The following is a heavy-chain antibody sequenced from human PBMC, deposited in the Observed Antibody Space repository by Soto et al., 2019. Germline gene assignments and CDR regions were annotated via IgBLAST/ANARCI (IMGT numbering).Heavy chain of an antibody. CDR1: GFTFSNAW. J-gene: IGHJ3*02. CDR2: IKSKTDGGTT. V-gene: IGHV3-15*07. D-gene: IGHD3-16*02. CDR3: TTDSYYDYVWGSYRPDAFDI. Sequence: PGGSLILSCAASGFTFSNAWMNWVRQAPGKGLEWVGRIKSKTDGGTTDYAAPVKGRFTISRDDSKNTLYLQMNSLKTEDTAVYYCTTDSYYDYVWGSYRPDAFDIWGQGTMVTVSS.